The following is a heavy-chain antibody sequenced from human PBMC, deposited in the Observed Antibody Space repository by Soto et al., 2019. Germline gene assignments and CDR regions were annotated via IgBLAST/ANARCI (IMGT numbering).Heavy chain of an antibody. V-gene: IGHV3-33*01. CDR3: AREGRWELLRYHLYYYYGMDV. Sequence: GGSLRLSCAASGFTFSSYGMHWVRQAPGKGLEWVAVIWYDGSNKYYADSVKGRFTISRDNSKNTLYLQMNSLRAEDTAVYYCAREGRWELLRYHLYYYYGMDVWGQGTTVTVSS. CDR1: GFTFSSYG. CDR2: IWYDGSNK. D-gene: IGHD1-26*01. J-gene: IGHJ6*02.